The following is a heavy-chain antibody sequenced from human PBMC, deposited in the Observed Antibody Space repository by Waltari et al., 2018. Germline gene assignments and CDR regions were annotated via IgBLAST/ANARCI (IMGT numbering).Heavy chain of an antibody. V-gene: IGHV4-38-2*01. CDR3: ARADYGSGSVPLLRYFDL. CDR2: IYHSGST. J-gene: IGHJ2*01. Sequence: QVQLQESGPGLVKPSETLSLTCAVSGYSISSGYYWGWIRQPPGKGLEWIGSIYHSGSTYYNPSLKSRVTISVDTSKNQFSLKLSSVTAADTAVYYCARADYGSGSVPLLRYFDLWGRGTLVTVSS. D-gene: IGHD3-10*01. CDR1: GYSISSGYY.